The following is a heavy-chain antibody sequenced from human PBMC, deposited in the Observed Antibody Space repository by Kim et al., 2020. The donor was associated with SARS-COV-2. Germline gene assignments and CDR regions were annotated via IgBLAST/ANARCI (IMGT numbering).Heavy chain of an antibody. CDR1: GGSFSGYY. D-gene: IGHD2-2*01. CDR3: ARWYCSSTSCYDQGSYYYYYYGMDV. V-gene: IGHV4-34*01. J-gene: IGHJ6*02. Sequence: SETLSLTCAVYGGSFSGYYWSWIRQPPGKGLEWIGEINHSGSTNYNPSLKSRVTISVDTSKNQFSLKLSSVTAADTAVYYCARWYCSSTSCYDQGSYYYYYYGMDVWGQGTTVTVSS. CDR2: INHSGST.